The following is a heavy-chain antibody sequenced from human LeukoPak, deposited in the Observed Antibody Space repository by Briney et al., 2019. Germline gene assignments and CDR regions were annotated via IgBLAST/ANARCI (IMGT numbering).Heavy chain of an antibody. Sequence: GRSLRLSCAASGFTFSSYAMHWVRQAPGKGLEWVAVISYDGSNKYYADSVKGRFTISRDNSKNTLYLRMNSLRAEDTAVYYCARDHRNYFDYWGQGTLVTVSS. CDR1: GFTFSSYA. J-gene: IGHJ4*02. CDR3: ARDHRNYFDY. CDR2: ISYDGSNK. D-gene: IGHD1-14*01. V-gene: IGHV3-30*04.